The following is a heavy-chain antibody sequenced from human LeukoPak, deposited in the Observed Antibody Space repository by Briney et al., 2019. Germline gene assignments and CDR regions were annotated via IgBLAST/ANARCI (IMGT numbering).Heavy chain of an antibody. CDR3: ARAGSIAARPGDTDY. J-gene: IGHJ4*02. Sequence: GASVKVSCKASGYTFTSYGISWVRQAPGQGLEWMGWISAYNGNTNYAQKLQGRDTMTTDTSTSTAYMELRSLRSDDTAVYYCARAGSIAARPGDTDYWGQGTLVTVSS. CDR2: ISAYNGNT. CDR1: GYTFTSYG. D-gene: IGHD6-6*01. V-gene: IGHV1-18*01.